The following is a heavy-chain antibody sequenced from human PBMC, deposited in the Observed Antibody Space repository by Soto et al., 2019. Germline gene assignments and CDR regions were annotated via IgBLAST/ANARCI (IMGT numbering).Heavy chain of an antibody. CDR3: ARGDWSDYYYYYYMDV. Sequence: GASVKVSCKASGYTFTGYYMHWVRQAPGQGLEWMGWINPNSGGTNYAQKFQGWVTMIRDTSISTAYVELSRLRSDDTAVYYCARGDWSDYYYYYYMDVWGKGTTVTVSS. CDR2: INPNSGGT. CDR1: GYTFTGYY. D-gene: IGHD3-3*01. V-gene: IGHV1-2*04. J-gene: IGHJ6*03.